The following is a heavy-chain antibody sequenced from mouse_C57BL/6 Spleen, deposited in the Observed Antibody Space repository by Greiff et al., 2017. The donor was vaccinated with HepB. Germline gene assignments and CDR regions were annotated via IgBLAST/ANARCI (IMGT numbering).Heavy chain of an antibody. D-gene: IGHD1-1*01. CDR2: IDPETGGT. V-gene: IGHV1-15*01. J-gene: IGHJ4*01. CDR1: GYTFTDYE. CDR3: TSPPITTVVPYAMDY. Sequence: VKLQQSGAELVRPGASVTLSCKASGYTFTDYEMHWVKQTPVHGLEWIGAIDPETGGTAYNQKFKGKAILTADKSSSTAYMELRSLTSEDSAVYYCTSPPITTVVPYAMDYWGQGTSVTVSS.